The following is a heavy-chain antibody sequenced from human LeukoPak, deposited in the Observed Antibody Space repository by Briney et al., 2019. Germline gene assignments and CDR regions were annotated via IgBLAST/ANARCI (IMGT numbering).Heavy chain of an antibody. J-gene: IGHJ4*02. V-gene: IGHV3-30*02. CDR1: GFNFNYYG. CDR3: AKDLPVGARVSYFDY. D-gene: IGHD1-26*01. CDR2: IRYDGSNK. Sequence: TGGSLRLSCAASGFNFNYYGMHWVRQAPGKGLEWVAFIRYDGSNKYYADSVKGRFTISRDNSKNTLYLQMNSLRAEDTAVYYCAKDLPVGARVSYFDYWGQGTLVTASS.